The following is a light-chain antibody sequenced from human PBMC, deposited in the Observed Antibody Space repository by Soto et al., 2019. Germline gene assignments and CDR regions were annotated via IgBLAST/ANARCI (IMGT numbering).Light chain of an antibody. CDR2: AAS. Sequence: DIQMTQSPSSLSASVGDRVTITCRASQGISIYLAWYQQKPEKVPKLLIYAASTLQSGVPSRFSGSGSGTDFTLTISSLQPEDVATYYCQQSSSTPRTFGGGTKVEIK. V-gene: IGKV1-27*01. CDR3: QQSSSTPRT. CDR1: QGISIY. J-gene: IGKJ4*01.